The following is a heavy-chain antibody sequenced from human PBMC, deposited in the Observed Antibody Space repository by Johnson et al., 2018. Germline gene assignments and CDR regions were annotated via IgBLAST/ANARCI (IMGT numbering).Heavy chain of an antibody. J-gene: IGHJ1*01. CDR1: GGSISSNY. Sequence: QVQLQESGPGLVKPSETLSLTCTVSGGSISSNYWVWIRQPPGKGLEWIGSVYYTGTTYYNPSLKSRVTISVDTSKNQFSLRLSSVAAGDTAVYYCARHWRYWGQGTLVTVSS. D-gene: IGHD3-3*01. CDR3: ARHWRY. V-gene: IGHV4-39*01. CDR2: VYYTGTT.